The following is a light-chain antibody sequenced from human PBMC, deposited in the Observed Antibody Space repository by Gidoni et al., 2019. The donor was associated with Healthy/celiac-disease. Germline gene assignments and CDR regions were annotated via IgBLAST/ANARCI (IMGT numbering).Light chain of an antibody. CDR1: QSVSSSY. CDR3: QQYGSSPLT. J-gene: IGKJ3*01. Sequence: ELVLTQSPGTLSLSPGESATLSCRASQSVSSSYLAWYQQKPGQAPRLLIYGASSRATGIPDRFSGSGSGTDFTLTISRLELEDFAVYYCQQYGSSPLTFGPGTKVDIK. CDR2: GAS. V-gene: IGKV3-20*01.